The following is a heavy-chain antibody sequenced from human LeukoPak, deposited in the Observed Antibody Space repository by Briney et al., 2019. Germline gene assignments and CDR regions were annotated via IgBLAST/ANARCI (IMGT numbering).Heavy chain of an antibody. Sequence: GGSLRLSCAASGFSFSSCWMSWVRQAPGKGLEWVANIEQDGSEKYYVDSVRGRFTISRDNAKNSLNLQMNSLRAEDTAVYYCAKLAYYESHFDYWGQGTLVTVSS. CDR2: IEQDGSEK. V-gene: IGHV3-7*01. D-gene: IGHD3-22*01. J-gene: IGHJ4*02. CDR3: AKLAYYESHFDY. CDR1: GFSFSSCW.